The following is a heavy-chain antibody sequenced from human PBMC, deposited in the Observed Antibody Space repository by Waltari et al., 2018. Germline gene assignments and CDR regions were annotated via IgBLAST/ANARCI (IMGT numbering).Heavy chain of an antibody. D-gene: IGHD3-22*01. J-gene: IGHJ3*02. Sequence: QLQLQESGPGLVKPSETLSLTCTVSGGSISSSSYYWGWIRQPPGKGLEWIGSIYYSGSTYYNPALKRRVTISVDTSKNQFSLKLSSVTAADTAVYYCARTTMIVVPTGAFDIWGQGTMVTVSS. CDR3: ARTTMIVVPTGAFDI. CDR2: IYYSGST. CDR1: GGSISSSSYY. V-gene: IGHV4-39*07.